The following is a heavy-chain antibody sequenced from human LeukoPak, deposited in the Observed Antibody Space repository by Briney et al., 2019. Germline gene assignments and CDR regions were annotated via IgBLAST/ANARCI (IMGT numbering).Heavy chain of an antibody. CDR2: MNPNSGNT. V-gene: IGHV1-8*01. Sequence: ASVKVSCKASGYTFTSYDINWVRQATGQGLEWMGWMNPNSGNTGYAQKFQGRVTMTRNTSISTAYMELSSLRSEDTAVYYCARGGVGYGGNSGLIDYWGQGILVTVSS. CDR3: ARGGVGYGGNSGLIDY. J-gene: IGHJ4*02. D-gene: IGHD4-23*01. CDR1: GYTFTSYD.